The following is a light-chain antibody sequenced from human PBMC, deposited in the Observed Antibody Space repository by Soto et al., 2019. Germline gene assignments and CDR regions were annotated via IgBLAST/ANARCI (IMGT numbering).Light chain of an antibody. CDR1: SSDFGSYNS. J-gene: IGLJ2*01. CDR2: EVT. CDR3: SSDAGNLVV. V-gene: IGLV2-8*01. Sequence: QSALTQPPSASGSPGQSVSISCTGASSDFGSYNSVSWYQQFPGKAPKLIIYEVTNRPAGVPDRFSGSKSANTASLTVSGLQAEDEADYFCSSDAGNLVVFGAGTKVTVL.